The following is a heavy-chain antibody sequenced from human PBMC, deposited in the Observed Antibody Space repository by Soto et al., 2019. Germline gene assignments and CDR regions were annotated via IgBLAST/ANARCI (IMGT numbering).Heavy chain of an antibody. V-gene: IGHV3-49*03. CDR1: GFTFGDYA. J-gene: IGHJ6*02. D-gene: IGHD6-13*01. CDR2: IRSKAYGGTT. Sequence: GGSLRLSCTASGFTFGDYAMSWFRQAPGKGLEWVGFIRSKAYGGTTEYAASVKGRFTISRDDSKSIAYLQMNSLKTEDTAVYYCTITGYQGGYYYYGMDVWGQGTTVTVSS. CDR3: TITGYQGGYYYYGMDV.